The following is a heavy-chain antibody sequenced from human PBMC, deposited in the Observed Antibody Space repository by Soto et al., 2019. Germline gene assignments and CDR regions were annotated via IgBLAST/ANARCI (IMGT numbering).Heavy chain of an antibody. CDR3: ASYSMGIVSPFSFDY. CDR1: GDSVSSSSYF. J-gene: IGHJ4*02. V-gene: IGHV4-61*01. CDR2: IYYSGST. D-gene: IGHD1-26*01. Sequence: KPSETLSLTCTVSGDSVSSSSYFWSWIRQPPGKGLEWIGYIYYSGSTHYNPSLKSRVTISVDTSKSQFSLKLSSVTAADTAVYYCASYSMGIVSPFSFDYWGQGTLVTVSS.